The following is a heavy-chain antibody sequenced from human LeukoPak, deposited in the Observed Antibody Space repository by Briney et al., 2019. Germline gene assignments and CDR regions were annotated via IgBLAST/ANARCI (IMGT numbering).Heavy chain of an antibody. CDR2: IYTSGST. D-gene: IGHD6-19*01. V-gene: IGHV4-61*02. CDR1: GGSISSGSYY. CDR3: ARDLSIAVAGNLFFDY. J-gene: IGHJ4*02. Sequence: SQTLSLTCTVSGGSISSGSYYWGWIRQPAGKGLEWIGRIYTSGSTNYNPSLKSRVTISVDTSKNQFSLKLSSVTAADTAVYYCARDLSIAVAGNLFFDYWGQGTLVTVSS.